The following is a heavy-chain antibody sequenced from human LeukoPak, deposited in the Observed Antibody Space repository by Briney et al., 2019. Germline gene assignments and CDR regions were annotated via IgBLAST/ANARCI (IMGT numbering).Heavy chain of an antibody. D-gene: IGHD3-22*01. CDR1: GFSLSHTRMG. Sequence: ESGPTLVNPTETLTLTCTVSGFSLSHTRMGVSWIRQPPGKALEWLAHIFSNDEKSYSTSLKSRLNISKDTSRSQVVLTMTNMDPVDTATYYCARLCDQRGYYGTGGYYDAFDIWGQGTMVTVSS. V-gene: IGHV2-26*01. CDR2: IFSNDEK. CDR3: ARLCDQRGYYGTGGYYDAFDI. J-gene: IGHJ3*02.